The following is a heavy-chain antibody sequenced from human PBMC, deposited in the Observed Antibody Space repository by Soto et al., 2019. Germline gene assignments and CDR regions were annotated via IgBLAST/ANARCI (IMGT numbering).Heavy chain of an antibody. J-gene: IGHJ4*02. V-gene: IGHV1-69*06. CDR2: IIPVVGTT. CDR3: ARGLLYATTYFDY. Sequence: QVQLXXXXXXXXKPGSSVKXSCKXSGDTFTTNSXNXVXQAPGQGLEWMGGIIPVVGTTKYAQKYQDRVTITGDKSTNTAYMELSSLRSDDTAVYYCARGLLYATTYFDYWGQGTPVTVSS. CDR1: GDTFTTNS. D-gene: IGHD2-8*01.